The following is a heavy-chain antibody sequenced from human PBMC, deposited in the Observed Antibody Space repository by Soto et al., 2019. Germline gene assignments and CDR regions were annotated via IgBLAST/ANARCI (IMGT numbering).Heavy chain of an antibody. D-gene: IGHD2-15*01. CDR3: AREGGAYCRGGSCKRETKAFDI. J-gene: IGHJ3*02. CDR1: GGRVCSYSAA. V-gene: IGHV6-1*01. CDR2: TYYRSKWYN. Sequence: QSDSRSCEICGGRVCSYSAAWYCNRKSPSRGLEWLGRTYYRSKWYNDYAISVKSRITINPETSKNQFSLQLNSVTPEDTAVYYCAREGGAYCRGGSCKRETKAFDIWGQGTMVTVSS.